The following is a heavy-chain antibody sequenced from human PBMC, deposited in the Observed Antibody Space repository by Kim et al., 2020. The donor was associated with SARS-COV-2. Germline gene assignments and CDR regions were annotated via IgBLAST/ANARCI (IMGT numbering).Heavy chain of an antibody. D-gene: IGHD3-3*01. Sequence: GGSLRLSCAASGFTFSSYGMHWVRQAPGKGLEWVAVISYDGSNKYYADSVKGRFTISRDNSKNTLYLQMNSLRAEDTAVYYCAKGVKYYDFWSGYTHQQQVYYYYYGMDVWGQGTTVTVSS. CDR2: ISYDGSNK. V-gene: IGHV3-30*18. CDR3: AKGVKYYDFWSGYTHQQQVYYYYYGMDV. CDR1: GFTFSSYG. J-gene: IGHJ6*02.